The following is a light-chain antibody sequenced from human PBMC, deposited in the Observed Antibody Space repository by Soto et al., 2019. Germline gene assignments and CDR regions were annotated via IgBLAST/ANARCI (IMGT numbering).Light chain of an antibody. CDR1: SSDVGAYNF. Sequence: QSALTQPASVSGSPGQSITISCTGSSSDVGAYNFVSWYQHHPGKAPKLILYEVTTRPSGVSSRFSGSKSGNTASLTISGLHADDEANYYCSSYTSSNTPYVFGTGTKVTVL. J-gene: IGLJ1*01. CDR2: EVT. CDR3: SSYTSSNTPYV. V-gene: IGLV2-14*01.